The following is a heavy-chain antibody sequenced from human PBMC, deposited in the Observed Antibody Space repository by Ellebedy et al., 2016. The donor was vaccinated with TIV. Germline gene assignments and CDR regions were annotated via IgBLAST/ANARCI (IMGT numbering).Heavy chain of an antibody. D-gene: IGHD6-13*01. CDR2: ISHDGSNK. J-gene: IGHJ4*02. CDR3: ARGSSSRGYFDS. Sequence: GESLKISCAASGFTFSYYSMHWVRQAPGKGLEWVAVISHDGSNKYHAESVKGRFTISRDDSKNTLYLQMNTLRTKDTALYFCARGSSSRGYFDSWGQGTLVTVSS. CDR1: GFTFSYYS. V-gene: IGHV3-30-3*01.